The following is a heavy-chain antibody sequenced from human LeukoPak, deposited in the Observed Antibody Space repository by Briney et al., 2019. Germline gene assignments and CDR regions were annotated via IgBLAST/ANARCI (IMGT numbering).Heavy chain of an antibody. CDR3: ARGSDFWSGYSIDY. Sequence: GSLRLSCAASGFTFSSYWMHWVRQAPGKGLVWVSRINSDGSSTSYADSVKGRFTISRDNAKNTLYLQMNSLRAEDTAVYYCARGSDFWSGYSIDYWGQGTLVTVSS. J-gene: IGHJ4*02. CDR2: INSDGSST. CDR1: GFTFSSYW. D-gene: IGHD3-3*01. V-gene: IGHV3-74*01.